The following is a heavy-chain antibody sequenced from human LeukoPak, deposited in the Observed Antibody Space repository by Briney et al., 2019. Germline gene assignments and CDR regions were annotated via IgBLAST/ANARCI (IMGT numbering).Heavy chain of an antibody. J-gene: IGHJ3*02. V-gene: IGHV4-30-2*01. Sequence: SQTLSLTCTVSGGSISSGGYYRSWIRQPPGKGLEWIGYIYHSGSTYYNPSLKSRVTISVDRSKNQFSLKLSSVTAADTAVYYCASTLSMEGYSEQADAFDIWGQGTMVTVSS. CDR1: GGSISSGGYY. CDR3: ASTLSMEGYSEQADAFDI. D-gene: IGHD1/OR15-1a*01. CDR2: IYHSGST.